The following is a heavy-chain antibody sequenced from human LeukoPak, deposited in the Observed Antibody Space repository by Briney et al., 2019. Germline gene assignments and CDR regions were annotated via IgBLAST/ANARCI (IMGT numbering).Heavy chain of an antibody. CDR1: GYTFTGYF. Sequence: ASVKVSCKASGYTFTGYFMHWVRQAPGQGLEWMGWINANSGGTSYAQKFQGRVTMTRDTPISTAYLELSGLRSDDTAVYYCARGSVFQDLYSYYYGMDVWGQGTTVTISS. CDR3: ARGSVFQDLYSYYYGMDV. J-gene: IGHJ6*02. CDR2: INANSGGT. D-gene: IGHD1-26*01. V-gene: IGHV1-2*02.